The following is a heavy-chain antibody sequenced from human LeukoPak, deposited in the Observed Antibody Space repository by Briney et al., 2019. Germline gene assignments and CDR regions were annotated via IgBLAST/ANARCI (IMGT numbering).Heavy chain of an antibody. J-gene: IGHJ6*03. CDR2: IRQDGSDK. V-gene: IGHV3-7*01. CDR1: GFTSTTAW. CDR3: TREQTYYYGSGSYSRYYYMDV. Sequence: GGSLTLSCAISGFTSTTAWMTWVRQAPGKGLEWVADIRQDGSDKYCVDSVKGRFTVSRDNAKNSLYLQMNSLRAEDTAVYYCTREQTYYYGSGSYSRYYYMDVWGKGTTVTVSS. D-gene: IGHD3-10*01.